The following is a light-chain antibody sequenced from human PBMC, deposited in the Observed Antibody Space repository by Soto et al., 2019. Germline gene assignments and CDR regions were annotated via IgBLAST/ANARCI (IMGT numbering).Light chain of an antibody. J-gene: IGKJ1*01. CDR2: WAS. CDR1: QSILYSSNNKNY. V-gene: IGKV4-1*01. Sequence: DIVMTQSPDSLAVSLGERATINCKSSQSILYSSNNKNYLAWYQQKPGQPPKLLIYWASTRGSGVPDRFSGSWSGTDFTLTISSLQAEDVAVYYCQQFYAARSFGQGTKVEIK. CDR3: QQFYAARS.